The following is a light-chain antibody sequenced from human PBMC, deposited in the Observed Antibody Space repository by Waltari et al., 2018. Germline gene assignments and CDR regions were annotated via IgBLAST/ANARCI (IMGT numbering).Light chain of an antibody. V-gene: IGLV2-23*01. CDR1: SSDVGNYHL. CDR2: DDN. CDR3: CSYAGSYTWV. Sequence: QSALTQPASVSGSPGQAITIPCPGTSSDVGNYHLLYWYPHYPGKAPKVMIYDDNRRPSGVSDRFSGSKSRNTASLTISGVQAEDEADYYCCSYAGSYTWVVGGGTKLTVL. J-gene: IGLJ2*01.